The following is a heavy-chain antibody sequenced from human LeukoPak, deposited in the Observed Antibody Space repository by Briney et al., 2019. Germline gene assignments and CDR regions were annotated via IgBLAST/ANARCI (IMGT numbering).Heavy chain of an antibody. J-gene: IGHJ4*02. V-gene: IGHV1-69*04. CDR3: ARAGASSSWYGAFDY. CDR2: IIPILGIA. D-gene: IGHD6-13*01. CDR1: GGTFSSYA. Sequence: GASVKVSCKASGGTFSSYAISWVRQAPGQGLEWMGRIIPILGIANYAQKFQGRVTVTADKSTSTAYMELSSLRSEDTAVYYCARAGASSSWYGAFDYWGQGTLVTVSS.